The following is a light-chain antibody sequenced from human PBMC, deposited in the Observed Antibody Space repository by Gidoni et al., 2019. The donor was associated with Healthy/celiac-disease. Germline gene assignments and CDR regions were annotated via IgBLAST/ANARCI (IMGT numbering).Light chain of an antibody. CDR1: NIGSKS. CDR2: DDD. V-gene: IGLV3-21*02. CDR3: QVWILTTYQMM. J-gene: IGLJ3*02. Sequence: SYVLTQPPSVSVAPGQTAIITCGGNNIGSKSVYWYQQKPGQAPVLVVYDDDDRPSEIPQRFSGSNSGNTATLTISRVEVGDEADYYCQVWILTTYQMMFGGGTRLTVL.